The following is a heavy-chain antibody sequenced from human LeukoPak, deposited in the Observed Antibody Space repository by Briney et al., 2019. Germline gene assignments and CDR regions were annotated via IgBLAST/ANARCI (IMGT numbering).Heavy chain of an antibody. CDR1: GGSISSYC. CDR3: AREGYSGSNGAFDI. J-gene: IGHJ3*02. V-gene: IGHV4-59*01. Sequence: SETLSLTCTVSGGSISSYCWSWIRQPPGKGLEWIGYIYYSGSTNYNPSLKSRVTISVDTSKNQFSLKLSSVTAADTAVYYCAREGYSGSNGAFDIWGQGTMVTVSS. CDR2: IYYSGST. D-gene: IGHD1-26*01.